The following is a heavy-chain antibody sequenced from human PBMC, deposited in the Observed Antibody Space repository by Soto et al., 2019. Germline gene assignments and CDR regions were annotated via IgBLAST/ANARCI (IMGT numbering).Heavy chain of an antibody. J-gene: IGHJ6*02. D-gene: IGHD4-17*01. CDR1: GFTFSSYG. CDR3: AKDWGGYGGNSYYGMDV. V-gene: IGHV3-30*18. Sequence: GGSLRLSCAASGFTFSSYGMHWVRQAPGKGLEWVAVISYDGSNKYYADSVKGRFTISRDNSKNTLYLQMNSLRAEDTAVYYCAKDWGGYGGNSYYGMDVWGQGTTVTAP. CDR2: ISYDGSNK.